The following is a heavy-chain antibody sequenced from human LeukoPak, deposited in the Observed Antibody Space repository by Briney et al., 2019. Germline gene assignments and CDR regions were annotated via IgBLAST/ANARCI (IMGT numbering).Heavy chain of an antibody. CDR3: ARDGYNYLLGIGGYGMDV. V-gene: IGHV4-59*01. CDR1: GGSISSYY. CDR2: IYYSGST. Sequence: SETLSLTCTVSGGSISSYYWSWIRQPPGKGLEWIGYIYYSGSTNYNPSLKSRATISVDTSKNQFSLKLSSVTAADTAVYYCARDGYNYLLGIGGYGMDVWGQGTTVTVSS. J-gene: IGHJ6*02. D-gene: IGHD5-24*01.